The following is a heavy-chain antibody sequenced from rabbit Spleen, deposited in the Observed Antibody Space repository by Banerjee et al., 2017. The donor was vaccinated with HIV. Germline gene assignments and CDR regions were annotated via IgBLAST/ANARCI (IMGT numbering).Heavy chain of an antibody. Sequence: QSLEESGGGLVQPGGSLTLSRKASGFDFNNYYMTWVRQAPGKGLEWIGLIEPIFGTTYYANWVNGRFTISSHNAQNTLYLQVKSLTAADTATYFCARVGGVGVYGYATLWGPGTLVTVS. CDR3: ARVGGVGVYGYATL. J-gene: IGHJ4*01. CDR2: IEPIFGTT. D-gene: IGHD6-1*01. CDR1: GFDFNNYY. V-gene: IGHV1S7*01.